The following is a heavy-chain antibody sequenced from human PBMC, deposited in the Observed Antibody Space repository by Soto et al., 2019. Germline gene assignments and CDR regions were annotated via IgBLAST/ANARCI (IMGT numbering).Heavy chain of an antibody. V-gene: IGHV3-15*07. J-gene: IGHJ2*01. CDR1: SVSNAW. CDR2: IKSKTDGGTT. CDR3: TTDRFTYWYFDL. Sequence: SVSNAWMNWVRQAPGKGLEWVGRIKSKTDGGTTDYAAPVKGRFTISRDDSKNTLYLQMNSLKTEDTAVYYCTTDRFTYWYFDLWGRGTLVTVSS.